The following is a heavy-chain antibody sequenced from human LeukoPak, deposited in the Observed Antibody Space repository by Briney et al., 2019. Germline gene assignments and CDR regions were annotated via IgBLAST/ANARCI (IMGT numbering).Heavy chain of an antibody. D-gene: IGHD3-10*01. CDR3: ARFRKRITMVRGVIIDRYYFDY. V-gene: IGHV4-59*07. Sequence: TSDTLALTCVITGGTISSDCWKSMLEPPSKGKEWIGYIYYSGSTNYNPSLKSRVTISVDTSKNQFSLKLSSVTAADTAVYYCARFRKRITMVRGVIIDRYYFDYWGQGTLVTVSS. CDR2: IYYSGST. J-gene: IGHJ4*02. CDR1: GGTISSDC.